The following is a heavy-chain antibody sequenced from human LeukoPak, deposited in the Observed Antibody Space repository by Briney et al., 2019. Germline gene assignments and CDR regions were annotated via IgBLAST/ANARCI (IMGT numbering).Heavy chain of an antibody. Sequence: GGSLRLSCAGSGFTFNIFGMNWVRQAPGKGLEWVSCISSDANTIYYADSVKGRFTISRDNAKNSLYLHMDSLRVEDTAVYYCARDRSYSSSCPIYWGQGTLVTVSS. V-gene: IGHV3-48*04. J-gene: IGHJ4*02. CDR3: ARDRSYSSSCPIY. CDR2: ISSDANTI. CDR1: GFTFNIFG. D-gene: IGHD6-13*01.